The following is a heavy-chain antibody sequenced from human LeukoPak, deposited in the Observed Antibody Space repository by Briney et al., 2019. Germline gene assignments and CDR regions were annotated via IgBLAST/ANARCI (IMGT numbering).Heavy chain of an antibody. CDR3: AREHTTVTSLLDY. D-gene: IGHD4-17*01. CDR1: GSTFSSYW. J-gene: IGHJ4*02. V-gene: IGHV3-33*08. CDR2: IWYDGNNK. Sequence: GGSLRLSCAASGSTFSSYWMHWVRQAPGKGLEWVAVIWYDGNNKYYADSVKGRFTISRDSSKNTMYLQMNSLRAEDTAVYYCAREHTTVTSLLDYWGQGTLVTVSS.